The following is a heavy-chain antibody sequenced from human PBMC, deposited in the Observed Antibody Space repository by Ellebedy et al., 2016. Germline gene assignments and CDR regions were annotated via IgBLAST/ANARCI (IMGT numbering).Heavy chain of an antibody. J-gene: IGHJ5*02. CDR1: GYIFSSYD. D-gene: IGHD2-8*01. Sequence: ASVKVSXXASGYIFSSYDIIWVRQATGQGLEWMGWMNPNSGVTDYAQQFQGRVTMTRDTSISTAYMELGSLRSEDTAVYYCARTNDCADGVCFSKYFTPWGQGTLVTVSS. CDR2: MNPNSGVT. CDR3: ARTNDCADGVCFSKYFTP. V-gene: IGHV1-8*01.